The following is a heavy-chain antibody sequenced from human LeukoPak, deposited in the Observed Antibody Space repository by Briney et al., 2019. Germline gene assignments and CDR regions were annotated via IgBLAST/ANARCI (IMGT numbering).Heavy chain of an antibody. CDR1: GGSISSGGYS. Sequence: PSETLSLTCAVSGGSISSGGYSWSWIRQPPGKGLEWIGNIYHSGSTYYNPSLKSRITISVDRSKNQFSLKLSSVTAADTAVYYCAREFGWYFDLWGRGTLVTVSS. V-gene: IGHV4-30-2*01. CDR3: AREFGWYFDL. D-gene: IGHD3-10*01. CDR2: IYHSGST. J-gene: IGHJ2*01.